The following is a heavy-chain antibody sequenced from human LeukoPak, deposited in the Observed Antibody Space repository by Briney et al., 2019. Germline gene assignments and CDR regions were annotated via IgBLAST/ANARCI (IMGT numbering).Heavy chain of an antibody. V-gene: IGHV3-23*01. CDR3: AKPHGGSYTPRRDAFDL. Sequence: GGSLRLSCAASGFTFSSCDMSWVRQAPGKGLEWVSAIGSSGGNTYYADSVKGRFAISRDNSENTLYLQVNSLRAEDTAVYYCAKPHGGSYTPRRDAFDLWGQGTMVTVSS. CDR1: GFTFSSCD. CDR2: IGSSGGNT. D-gene: IGHD1-26*01. J-gene: IGHJ3*01.